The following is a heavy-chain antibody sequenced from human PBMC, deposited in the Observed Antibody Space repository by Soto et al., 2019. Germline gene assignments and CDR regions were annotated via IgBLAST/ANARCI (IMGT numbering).Heavy chain of an antibody. D-gene: IGHD4-17*01. J-gene: IGHJ6*02. V-gene: IGHV3-33*01. CDR2: IWYDGSNK. Sequence: GGSLRLSCAASGFTFSSYGTHWVRQAPGKGLEWVAVIWYDGSNKYYADSVKGRFTISRDNSKNTLYLQMNSLRAEDTAVYYCARPTVTRDYYYGMDVWGQGTTVTVSS. CDR3: ARPTVTRDYYYGMDV. CDR1: GFTFSSYG.